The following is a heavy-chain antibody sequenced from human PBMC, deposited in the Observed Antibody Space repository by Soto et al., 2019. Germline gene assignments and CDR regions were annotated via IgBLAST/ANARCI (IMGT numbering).Heavy chain of an antibody. V-gene: IGHV3-30*18. CDR1: GFTFSSYG. J-gene: IGHJ6*02. Sequence: EGSLRLSCAASGFTFSSYGMHWVRQAPGKGLEWVAVISYDGSNKYYADSVKGRFTISRDNSKNTLYLQMNSLRAEDTAVYYCAKVANYGSGTNGMDVWGQGTTVTVSS. D-gene: IGHD3-10*01. CDR2: ISYDGSNK. CDR3: AKVANYGSGTNGMDV.